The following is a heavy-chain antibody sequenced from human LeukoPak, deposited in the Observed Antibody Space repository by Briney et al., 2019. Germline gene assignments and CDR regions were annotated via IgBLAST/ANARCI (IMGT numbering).Heavy chain of an antibody. CDR3: ARAMSIAARLQTIFDY. J-gene: IGHJ4*02. D-gene: IGHD6-6*01. CDR1: GGSLSSSSYY. CDR2: IYYSGST. V-gene: IGHV4-39*07. Sequence: PSETLSLTCTVSGGSLSSSSYYWGWLRQPPGKGLEWIGSIYYSGSTYYNPSLKSRVTISVDTSKNQFSLKLSSVTAADTAVYYCARAMSIAARLQTIFDYWGQGTLVTVSS.